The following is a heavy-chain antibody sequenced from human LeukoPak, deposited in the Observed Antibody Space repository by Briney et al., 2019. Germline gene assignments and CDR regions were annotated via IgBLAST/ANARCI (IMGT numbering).Heavy chain of an antibody. CDR1: GYTFTSYG. V-gene: IGHV1-69*13. Sequence: PVASVKVSCKASGYTFTSYGISWVRQAPGQGLEWMGGIIPIFGTANYAQKFQGRVTITADESTSTAYMELSSLRSEDTAVYYCARALIRGYNSAGFYFDYWGQGTLVTVSS. D-gene: IGHD5-18*01. CDR2: IIPIFGTA. CDR3: ARALIRGYNSAGFYFDY. J-gene: IGHJ4*02.